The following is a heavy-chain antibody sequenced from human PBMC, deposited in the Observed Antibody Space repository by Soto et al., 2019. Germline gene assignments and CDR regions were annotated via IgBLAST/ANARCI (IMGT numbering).Heavy chain of an antibody. CDR1: GFTFSSSA. J-gene: IGHJ6*02. Sequence: GGSLRLSCAASGFTFSSSAMHWVRQPSGKGLEWVGRIKSKANSYATEYAASVKGRFTFSRDDSKDTAYLQMNSLKVEDTAVYYCTRTNPDSVSDNYYGMDVWGQGTTVTVSS. CDR2: IKSKANSYAT. CDR3: TRTNPDSVSDNYYGMDV. D-gene: IGHD2-15*01. V-gene: IGHV3-73*01.